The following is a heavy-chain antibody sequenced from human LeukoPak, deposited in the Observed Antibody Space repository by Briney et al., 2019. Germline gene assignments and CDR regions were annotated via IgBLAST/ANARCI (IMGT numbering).Heavy chain of an antibody. CDR3: ARLTALAGHRGAFDI. D-gene: IGHD6-19*01. CDR2: IYYNGNT. J-gene: IGHJ3*02. CDR1: GGSIGGHTFY. Sequence: SSETLSLTCNVSGGSIGGHTFYWDWIRQTPGKGLEWIATIYYNGNTFYNPSLKSRVAISIDMSKSQFSLHLSSVTAADTAIYYCARLTALAGHRGAFDIWGPRTMVTVSS. V-gene: IGHV4-39*01.